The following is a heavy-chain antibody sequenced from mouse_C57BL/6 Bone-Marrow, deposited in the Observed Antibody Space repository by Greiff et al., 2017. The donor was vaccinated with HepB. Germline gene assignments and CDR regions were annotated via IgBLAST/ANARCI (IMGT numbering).Heavy chain of an antibody. CDR3: ASQSVFFHSGY. D-gene: IGHD3-1*01. V-gene: IGHV1-7*01. J-gene: IGHJ4*01. CDR1: GYTFTSYW. Sequence: VQLQQSGAELAKPGASVKLSCKASGYTFTSYWMHWVKQRPGKGLEWIGYINPSSGYTKYNQKFKDKATLTADKSSSTAYMQLSSLTYEDSAVYYCASQSVFFHSGYWGQGTSVTVSS. CDR2: INPSSGYT.